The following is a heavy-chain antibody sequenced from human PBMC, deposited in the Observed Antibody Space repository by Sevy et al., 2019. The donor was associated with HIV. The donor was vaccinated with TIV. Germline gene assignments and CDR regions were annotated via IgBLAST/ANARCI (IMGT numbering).Heavy chain of an antibody. CDR3: AGDDACSGGSCYSH. V-gene: IGHV4-4*07. CDR1: GGSISSYY. Sequence: SETLSLTCTVSGGSISSYYWSWIRQPAGKGLEWIGRIYTSGSTNYNPSLKSRVTMSVDTSKNQFSLKLSSLTAADTAVYYCAGDDACSGGSCYSHWGQGTLVTVSS. J-gene: IGHJ4*02. CDR2: IYTSGST. D-gene: IGHD2-15*01.